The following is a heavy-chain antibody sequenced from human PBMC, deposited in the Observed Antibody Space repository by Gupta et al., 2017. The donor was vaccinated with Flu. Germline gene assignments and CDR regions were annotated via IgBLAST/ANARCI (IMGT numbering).Heavy chain of an antibody. CDR1: GFTFSKFW. V-gene: IGHV3-74*01. D-gene: IGHD2-8*02. CDR3: ARARLCTGGLCYVPSHFDY. CDR2: INPDGSRI. Sequence: EIQLAESGGASVQPGTSLRLSCTTSGFTFSKFWMHWVRQVPGKGLMWVSRINPDGSRIDYADFVKGRFTISRDNARDTLYLQMTSLGVEDTGVYFCARARLCTGGLCYVPSHFDYWGQGAQVTVSS. J-gene: IGHJ4*02.